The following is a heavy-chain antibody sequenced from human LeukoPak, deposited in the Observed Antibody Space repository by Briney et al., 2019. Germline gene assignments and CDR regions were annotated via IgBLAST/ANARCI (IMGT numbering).Heavy chain of an antibody. CDR2: TYYRSKWYN. J-gene: IGHJ6*02. CDR1: GDSVSSNSAA. Sequence: SQTLSLTCAISGDSVSSNSAAWNWIRQSPSRGLEWLGRTYYRSKWYNDYAVPVKSRITINPDTSKNQFSLQLNSETPEDTAVYYCARTRIAGHYYGMNVWGQGTTVTVSS. CDR3: ARTRIAGHYYGMNV. V-gene: IGHV6-1*01. D-gene: IGHD1-26*01.